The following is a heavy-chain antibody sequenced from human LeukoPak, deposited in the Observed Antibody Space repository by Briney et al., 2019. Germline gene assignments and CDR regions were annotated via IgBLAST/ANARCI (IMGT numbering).Heavy chain of an antibody. V-gene: IGHV3-11*01. CDR1: GFTFSDYY. CDR2: ISSSGSTI. J-gene: IGHJ5*02. D-gene: IGHD3-22*01. Sequence: GGSLRLSCAASGFTFSDYYMSWIRQAPGKGLEWVSYISSSGSTIYYADSVKGRFTISRDNAKNSLYLQMNSLRAEDTAVYYCARDRVPYYDSCGYPNWFDPWGQGTLVTVSS. CDR3: ARDRVPYYDSCGYPNWFDP.